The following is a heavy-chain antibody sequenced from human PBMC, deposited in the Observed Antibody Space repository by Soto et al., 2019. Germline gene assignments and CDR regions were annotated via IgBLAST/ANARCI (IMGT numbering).Heavy chain of an antibody. CDR2: IIPIFGTA. D-gene: IGHD3-10*01. CDR3: ARAYYGSGSYYYGMDV. J-gene: IGHJ6*02. Sequence: QVQLVQSGAEVKKPGSSVKVSCKASGGTFSSYAISWVRQAPGQGLEWMGGIIPIFGTANYAQKFQGRVTITADESTSTAYMELSSLRSDDTAVYYCARAYYGSGSYYYGMDVWGQGTTVTVSS. V-gene: IGHV1-69*01. CDR1: GGTFSSYA.